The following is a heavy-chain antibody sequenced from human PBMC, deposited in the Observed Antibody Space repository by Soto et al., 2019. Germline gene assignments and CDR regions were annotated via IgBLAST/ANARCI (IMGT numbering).Heavy chain of an antibody. J-gene: IGHJ3*02. Sequence: TSETLSLTCTFSGYSISSGDSYWSWIRQPPGKGLEWIGYIYYSGSTYYNPSLQSRVSISIDTSKNQFSLRLSSVTVADTAVYYCARAGTIIVVAASVFAFDIWGQGTMVTVSS. CDR3: ARAGTIIVVAASVFAFDI. CDR1: GYSISSGDSY. CDR2: IYYSGST. V-gene: IGHV4-30-4*01. D-gene: IGHD3-22*01.